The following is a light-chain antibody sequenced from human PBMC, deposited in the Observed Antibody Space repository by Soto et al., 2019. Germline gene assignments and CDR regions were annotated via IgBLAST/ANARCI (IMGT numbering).Light chain of an antibody. CDR3: AAWDDSLSGLV. CDR2: SNN. J-gene: IGLJ2*01. CDR1: SSNIGSNY. V-gene: IGLV1-47*02. Sequence: QSVLTQPPSASGTPGQRVTISCSGSSSNIGSNYVYWYQQLPGTAPKLLIYSNNQRPSGVPDRFSGSKSGTSASLAISGLRSEDEADYYCAAWDDSLSGLVFVVGTKLTVL.